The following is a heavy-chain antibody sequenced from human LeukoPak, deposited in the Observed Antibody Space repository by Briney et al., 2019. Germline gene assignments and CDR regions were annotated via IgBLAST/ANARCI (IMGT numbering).Heavy chain of an antibody. CDR2: IYGSTSA. D-gene: IGHD3-10*01. CDR3: AKGGTGSGSYYKNYYYYYYYMDV. CDR1: GFTVSSNY. J-gene: IGHJ6*03. Sequence: GGSLRLSCAASGFTVSSNYINWVRQAPGKGLEWVSLIYGSTSADYADSVKGRFTISRDTSMNTVYLQMNSLRAEDTAVYYCAKGGTGSGSYYKNYYYYYYYMDVWGKGTTVTVSS. V-gene: IGHV3-66*01.